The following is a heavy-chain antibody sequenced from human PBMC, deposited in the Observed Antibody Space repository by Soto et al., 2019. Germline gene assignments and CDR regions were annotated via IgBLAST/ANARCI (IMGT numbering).Heavy chain of an antibody. J-gene: IGHJ5*02. CDR3: AMAKRGIAAADNWFDP. CDR2: IYYSGST. V-gene: IGHV4-31*03. CDR1: GGSISSGGYY. D-gene: IGHD6-13*01. Sequence: PSETLSLTCTVSGGSISSGGYYWSWIRQHPGKGLEWIGYIYYSGSTYYNPSLKSRVTISVDTSKNQFSLKLSSVTAADTAVYYCAMAKRGIAAADNWFDPWGQGTMVTVSS.